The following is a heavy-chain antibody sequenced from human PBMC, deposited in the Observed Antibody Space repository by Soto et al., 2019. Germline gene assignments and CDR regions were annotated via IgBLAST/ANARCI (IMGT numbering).Heavy chain of an antibody. CDR2: ILYDGSDK. CDR3: ARDRGRYFDY. Sequence: QVHLVESGGGVVQPGRSLRLSCAASGFTFSYSGMHWVRQAPGKGLDWVALILYDGSDKYYADSVKGRFTISRDNSQNTRYLQMSSLRVEDTAVYYCARDRGRYFDYLGQGTLVTVSS. J-gene: IGHJ4*02. D-gene: IGHD2-15*01. V-gene: IGHV3-33*01. CDR1: GFTFSYSG.